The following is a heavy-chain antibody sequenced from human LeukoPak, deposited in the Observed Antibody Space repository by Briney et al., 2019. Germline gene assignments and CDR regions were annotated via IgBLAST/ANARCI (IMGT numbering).Heavy chain of an antibody. CDR2: IYPDDSNT. Sequence: GESLKVSCKGSGYSFSNYWIAWVRQMPGKGLEWMGIIYPDDSNTIDSQSFQGQVTISADKSISIASLQWSSLKASDTAMYYCARTNLWFGELDAFDIWGQGTLVTVSS. V-gene: IGHV5-51*03. CDR1: GYSFSNYW. J-gene: IGHJ3*02. CDR3: ARTNLWFGELDAFDI. D-gene: IGHD3-10*01.